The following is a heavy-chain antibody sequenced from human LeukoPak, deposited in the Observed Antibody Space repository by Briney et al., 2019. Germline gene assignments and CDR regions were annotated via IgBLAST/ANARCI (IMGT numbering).Heavy chain of an antibody. J-gene: IGHJ6*02. Sequence: SETLSLTCTVSGGSISSSSYYWGWIRQSPGRCRECMGGIYYTGNIYYNPSCRGRITISIDTFNNQFSLRLTPVNAADPAVYYCESQKRAGSYHFYHRMDGRRQGATVTVSS. CDR1: GGSISSSSYY. CDR2: IYYTGNI. CDR3: ESQKRAGSYHFYHRMDG. D-gene: IGHD1-26*01. V-gene: IGHV4-39*01.